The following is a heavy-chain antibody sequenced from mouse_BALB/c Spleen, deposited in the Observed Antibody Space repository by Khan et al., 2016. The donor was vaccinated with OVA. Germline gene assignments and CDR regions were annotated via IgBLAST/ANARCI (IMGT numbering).Heavy chain of an antibody. J-gene: IGHJ2*01. CDR3: ARTARIKY. D-gene: IGHD1-2*01. V-gene: IGHV3-2*02. CDR2: ISYSGST. Sequence: EVQLEESGPGLVKPSQSLSLTCTVTGYSITSGYGWNWIRQFPGNKLEWMGYISYSGSTNYNPSLTSRISITRDTSKNQFFLQLNSVTTEDTATYYCARTARIKYWGQGTTLTVSS. CDR1: GYSITSGYG.